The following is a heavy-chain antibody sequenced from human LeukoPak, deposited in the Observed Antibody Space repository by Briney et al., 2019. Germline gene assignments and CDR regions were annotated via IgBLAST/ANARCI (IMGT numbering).Heavy chain of an antibody. CDR1: GFSFSTYA. Sequence: GGSLRLSCTASGFSFSTYAMTWVRQAPGKGLEWISSMSSGSRYIYYADSVRGRFTISRDNTKNSLYLQMNSLRAEDTAVYYCVSGNDPDYVWGTYRLDAFDIWGEGTMVIVSS. V-gene: IGHV3-21*06. CDR2: MSSGSRYI. CDR3: VSGNDPDYVWGTYRLDAFDI. J-gene: IGHJ3*02. D-gene: IGHD3-16*02.